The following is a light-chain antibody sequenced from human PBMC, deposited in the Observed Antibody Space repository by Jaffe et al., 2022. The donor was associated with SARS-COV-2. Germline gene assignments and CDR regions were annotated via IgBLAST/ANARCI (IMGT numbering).Light chain of an antibody. CDR1: SSNIGAGFD. Sequence: QSVLTQPPSVSGAPGQRVTISCTGSSSNIGAGFDVHWYQHLPGTAPKLLIYANSNRPSGVPDRISGSKSGTSASLAITGLQAEDEADYYCQSFDTSLSGFWVFGGGTKLTVL. V-gene: IGLV1-40*01. CDR3: QSFDTSLSGFWV. J-gene: IGLJ3*02. CDR2: ANS.